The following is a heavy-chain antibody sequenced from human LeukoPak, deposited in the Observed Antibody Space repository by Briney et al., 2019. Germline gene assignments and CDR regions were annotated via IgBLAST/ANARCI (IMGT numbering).Heavy chain of an antibody. D-gene: IGHD2-2*01. CDR2: INPSGGST. J-gene: IGHJ6*03. Sequence: ASVKVSCKTSGYTFTNYYLHWVRQAPGQGLEWMGIINPSGGSTNYAQKLQGRVTMTRDTSISTAYMELSRLRSDDTAVYYCARDRGFCSSTSCQYYYYYMDVWGKGTTVTVSS. CDR3: ARDRGFCSSTSCQYYYYYMDV. V-gene: IGHV1-2*02. CDR1: GYTFTNYY.